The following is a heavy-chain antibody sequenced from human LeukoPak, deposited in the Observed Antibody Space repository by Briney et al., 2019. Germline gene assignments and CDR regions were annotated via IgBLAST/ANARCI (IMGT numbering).Heavy chain of an antibody. J-gene: IGHJ5*02. Sequence: GSLRLSCAASGFTFSDYYMTWIRQAPGKGLEWVSYISSSSNNIHYANSVRGRFTISRDNAKNSVYLQMNSLRAEDTAIYYCARAAGWFDPWGQGTLVTVSS. CDR2: ISSSSNNI. CDR1: GFTFSDYY. V-gene: IGHV3-11*01. CDR3: ARAAGWFDP.